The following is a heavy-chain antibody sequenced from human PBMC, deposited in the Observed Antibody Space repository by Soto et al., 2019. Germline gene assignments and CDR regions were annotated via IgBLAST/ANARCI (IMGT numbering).Heavy chain of an antibody. CDR2: ISGGGAST. V-gene: IGHV3-23*01. CDR3: AKGQGFSAYYYGMDV. CDR1: GFSFAGYA. J-gene: IGHJ6*02. Sequence: EVQLSESGGGLVQPGGSLRLSCAVSGFSFAGYAMSWVRQAPGTGLEWVSGISGGGASTYYAGSVKGRFTISRDNSGYTVSLQMNSLLAEDTAVYYCAKGQGFSAYYYGMDVWGQGTAVTASS. D-gene: IGHD6-19*01.